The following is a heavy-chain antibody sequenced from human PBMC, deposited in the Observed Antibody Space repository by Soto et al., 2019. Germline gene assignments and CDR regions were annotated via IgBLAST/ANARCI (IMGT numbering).Heavy chain of an antibody. V-gene: IGHV4-59*01. D-gene: IGHD6-13*01. CDR2: IFYTGST. CDR1: GASIITYY. CDR3: ARGVIAAAGTGYFDY. J-gene: IGHJ4*02. Sequence: PSETLSLTCTVSGASIITYYCSLIRHPPGKGLEWIGYIFYTGSTNYSPSLKNRVTISVDTSKSQFSLKLSSVTAADTAVYYCARGVIAAAGTGYFDYWGQGILVTVSS.